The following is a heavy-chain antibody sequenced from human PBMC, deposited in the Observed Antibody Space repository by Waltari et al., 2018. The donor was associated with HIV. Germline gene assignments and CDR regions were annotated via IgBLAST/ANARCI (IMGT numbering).Heavy chain of an antibody. D-gene: IGHD3-10*01. V-gene: IGHV1-69*08. J-gene: IGHJ4*02. Sequence: QVQLVQSGAEVKKPGSSVTISCKASGGASISHSFNWVRQAPGQVLDGMGWDITVAGPANKAQRFQDRVTITADKITTTVYMGLRSLRLDDTAMYYCASARETMGVDFDSWGQGTPVTV. CDR2: DITVAGPA. CDR1: GGASISHS. CDR3: ASARETMGVDFDS.